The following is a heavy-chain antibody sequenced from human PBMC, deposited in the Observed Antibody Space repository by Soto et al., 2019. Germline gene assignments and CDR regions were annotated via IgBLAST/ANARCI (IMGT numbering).Heavy chain of an antibody. V-gene: IGHV4-39*01. CDR1: GGSISSSSYY. J-gene: IGHJ5*02. Sequence: QLQLQESGPGLVKPSETLSLTCTVSGGSISSSSYYWGWIRQPPGKGLEWIGSIYYSGSTYYNPSLQSRVTLSVDTSKNQFSLNLSSVTAADTAVYYCARHLYTYGTGSWFYPWGQGTLVTVSS. CDR3: ARHLYTYGTGSWFYP. CDR2: IYYSGST. D-gene: IGHD3-10*01.